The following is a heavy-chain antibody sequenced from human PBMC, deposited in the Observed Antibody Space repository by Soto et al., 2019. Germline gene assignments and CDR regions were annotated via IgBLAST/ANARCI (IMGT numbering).Heavy chain of an antibody. J-gene: IGHJ6*02. D-gene: IGHD2-15*01. Sequence: GESLKISCKGSGYSFTSYWISWVRQMPGKGLEWMGRIDPSDSYPNYSPSFQGHVTISADKSVSTAYLQWSSLKDSDTAIYYCARHSGCSGGSCYSVYYFGMDVWGQGTTVTVSS. V-gene: IGHV5-10-1*01. CDR3: ARHSGCSGGSCYSVYYFGMDV. CDR1: GYSFTSYW. CDR2: IDPSDSYP.